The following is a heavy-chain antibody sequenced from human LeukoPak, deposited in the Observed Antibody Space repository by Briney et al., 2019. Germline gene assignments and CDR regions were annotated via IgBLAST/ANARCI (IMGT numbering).Heavy chain of an antibody. CDR2: IYPGDSDT. CDR3: AGGPREYYFDY. V-gene: IGHV5-51*01. CDR1: GYSFTSYW. J-gene: IGHJ4*02. Sequence: GESLKISCKGSGYSFTSYWIAWVRQRPGKGLEWMGIIYPGDSDTRYSPSFQGQVTISADKSITTAYLQWSSLKASDTAIYYCAGGPREYYFDYWGQGTLVTVSS.